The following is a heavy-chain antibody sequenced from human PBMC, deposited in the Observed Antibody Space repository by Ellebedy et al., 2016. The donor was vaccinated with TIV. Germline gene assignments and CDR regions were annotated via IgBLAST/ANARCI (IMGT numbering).Heavy chain of an antibody. J-gene: IGHJ5*02. V-gene: IGHV3-48*02. Sequence: PGGSLRLSCAASGFTSSTYSMNWVRQAQGKGLERVSYISSTTNTIYYADSVKGRFTISRYNAKNSLYLQMNSLRDEDTAVYYCARASAAQHPSSPYNGWLDPWGQGTLVTVSS. CDR2: ISSTTNTI. CDR1: GFTSSTYS. CDR3: ARASAAQHPSSPYNGWLDP. D-gene: IGHD5-24*01.